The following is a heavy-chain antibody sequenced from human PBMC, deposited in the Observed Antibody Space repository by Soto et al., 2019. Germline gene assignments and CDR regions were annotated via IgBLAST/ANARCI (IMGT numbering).Heavy chain of an antibody. CDR2: TYYRSNWRH. J-gene: IGHJ4*02. D-gene: IGHD6-19*01. CDR3: ARGVAGSGFDL. Sequence: SHTLSLPCAISGGSVSSNTAAWNLIRSSPSRGLEWLGRTYYRSNWRHDYAVSVKSRITVNPDTSKNHFSLQLNSVTPDDTAVYYCARGVAGSGFDLWGQGTLVTVSS. V-gene: IGHV6-1*01. CDR1: GGSVSSNTAA.